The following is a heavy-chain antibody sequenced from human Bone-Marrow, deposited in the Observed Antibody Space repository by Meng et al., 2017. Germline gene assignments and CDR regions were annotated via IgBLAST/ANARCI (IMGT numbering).Heavy chain of an antibody. Sequence: LTGAASGFTFSSYGMHWVRQAPGKGLEWVAVIWYDGSNKYYADSVKGRFTISRDNSKNTLYLQMNSLRAEDTAVYYCARGGPFMVRGRPIDYWGQGTLVTVSS. CDR3: ARGGPFMVRGRPIDY. D-gene: IGHD3-10*01. J-gene: IGHJ4*02. CDR1: GFTFSSYG. V-gene: IGHV3-33*01. CDR2: IWYDGSNK.